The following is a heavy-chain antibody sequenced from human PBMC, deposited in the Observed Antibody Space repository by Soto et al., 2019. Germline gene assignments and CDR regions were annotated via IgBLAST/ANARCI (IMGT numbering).Heavy chain of an antibody. D-gene: IGHD6-19*01. CDR1: GVSIVGFY. Sequence: QVQLQESGPGLVKPSETLSLTCTVSGVSIVGFYWTWIRQPLGKGLEWIGYIHYSGSTNYNPSLKSRVTVSIDTSKNQFSLRLSSVTAADTAVYYCARDSDYSSSQVWFDPWGQGTLVTVSS. J-gene: IGHJ5*02. V-gene: IGHV4-59*01. CDR3: ARDSDYSSSQVWFDP. CDR2: IHYSGST.